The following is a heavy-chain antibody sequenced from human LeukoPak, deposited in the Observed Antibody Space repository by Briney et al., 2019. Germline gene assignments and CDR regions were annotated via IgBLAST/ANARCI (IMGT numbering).Heavy chain of an antibody. CDR3: ARRRYYDSTGFLD. CDR2: IYYSGRT. D-gene: IGHD3-22*01. CDR1: GGSISSSSYY. Sequence: SETLSLTCTVSGGSISSSSYYWGWIRQPPGKGLEWIGDIYYSGRTYYNLSLRNRVSISLDTSKNRFSLTLTSVTAADTAVYYCARRRYYDSTGFLDWGRGSLVIVSS. J-gene: IGHJ1*01. V-gene: IGHV4-39*02.